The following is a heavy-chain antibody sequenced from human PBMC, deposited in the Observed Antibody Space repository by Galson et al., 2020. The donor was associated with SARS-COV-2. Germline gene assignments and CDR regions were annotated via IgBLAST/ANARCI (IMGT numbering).Heavy chain of an antibody. V-gene: IGHV4-31*03. J-gene: IGHJ5*02. D-gene: IGHD6-13*01. CDR1: GGSISSGGYY. CDR2: IYYSGST. Sequence: SETLSLTCTVSGGSISSGGYYWSWIRQHPGKGLEWIGYIYYSGSTYYNPSLKSRVTISVDTSKNQFSLKLSSVTAADTAVYYCARDRGSSWYGYQNWFDPWGQGTLVTVSS. CDR3: ARDRGSSWYGYQNWFDP.